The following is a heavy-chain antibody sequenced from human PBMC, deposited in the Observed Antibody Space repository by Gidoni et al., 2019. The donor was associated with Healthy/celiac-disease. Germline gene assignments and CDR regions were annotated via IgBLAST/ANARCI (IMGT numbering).Heavy chain of an antibody. D-gene: IGHD6-19*01. J-gene: IGHJ4*02. CDR2: ISGSGGST. CDR1: GFTFSSYA. V-gene: IGHV3-23*01. Sequence: EVQLLESGGGLVQPGGSLRLSCPASGFTFSSYAMSWVRQAPGKGLEWVSAISGSGGSTYYADSVKGRFTSSRDNSKNTLYLQMNSLRAEDTAVYYCAKKPHIAVAAPVDYWGQGTLVTVSS. CDR3: AKKPHIAVAAPVDY.